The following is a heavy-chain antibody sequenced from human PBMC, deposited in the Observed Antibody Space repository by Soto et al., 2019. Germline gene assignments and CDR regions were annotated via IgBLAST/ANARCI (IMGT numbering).Heavy chain of an antibody. D-gene: IGHD2-15*01. CDR3: AAVDIVVVEYYYMDV. Sequence: PSETLSLTCAVYGGSFSGYYWSWIRQPPGKGLEWIGEVNHSGSTNYNPSLKSRVTISVDTSKNQFSLKLSSVTAADTAVYYCAAVDIVVVEYYYMDVWGKGTTVTVSS. J-gene: IGHJ6*03. V-gene: IGHV4-34*01. CDR1: GGSFSGYY. CDR2: VNHSGST.